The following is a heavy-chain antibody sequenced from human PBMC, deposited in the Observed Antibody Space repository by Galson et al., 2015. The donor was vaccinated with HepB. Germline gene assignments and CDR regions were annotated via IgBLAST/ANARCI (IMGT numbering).Heavy chain of an antibody. J-gene: IGHJ5*02. CDR3: ARAGYCSTSSCYTYNYFDP. CDR2: ISSSGSTI. D-gene: IGHD2-2*02. V-gene: IGHV3-11*01. CDR1: GFTFVDYH. Sequence: SLRLSCAASGFTFVDYHMSWIRQAPGKGLEWVSYISSSGSTIYCADSVKGRFTISRDNAKNSLYLQMNSLRAEDTALYYCARAGYCSTSSCYTYNYFDPWGQGTLVTVSS.